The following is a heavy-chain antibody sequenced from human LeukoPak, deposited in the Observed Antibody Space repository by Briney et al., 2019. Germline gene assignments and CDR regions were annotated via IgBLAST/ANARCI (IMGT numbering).Heavy chain of an antibody. CDR2: ISSSGSTI. Sequence: ISSSGSTIFYADSVKGRFTISRDNAKNSLYLQMNSLRAEDTAVYYCARGCSGGSCYSDYYYYYMDVWGKGTTVTIS. V-gene: IGHV3-48*03. CDR3: ARGCSGGSCYSDYYYYYMDV. J-gene: IGHJ6*03. D-gene: IGHD2-15*01.